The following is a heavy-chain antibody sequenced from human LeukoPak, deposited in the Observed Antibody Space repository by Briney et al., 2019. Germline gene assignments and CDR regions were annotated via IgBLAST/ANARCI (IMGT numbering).Heavy chain of an antibody. CDR2: IYYSGTT. J-gene: IGHJ3*01. CDR3: GRVNSSGSVL. D-gene: IGHD6-19*01. Sequence: PSETLSLTCTVSGGSISSSSHYWGWIRQPPGKGLEWIGSIYYSGTTYYNPSLKSRVTISVDTSKNQFSLKLTSVTAADTAVYYCGRVNSSGSVLWGQGTMVTVSS. CDR1: GGSISSSSHY. V-gene: IGHV4-39*01.